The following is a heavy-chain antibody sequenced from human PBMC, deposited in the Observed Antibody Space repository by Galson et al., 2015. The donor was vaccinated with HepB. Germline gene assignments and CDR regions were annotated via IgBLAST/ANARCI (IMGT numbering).Heavy chain of an antibody. D-gene: IGHD5-12*01. CDR3: TRPGVIDSGYDYDDY. V-gene: IGHV3-73*01. CDR2: IRSKANSYAT. Sequence: SLRLSCAASGFTFSGSAMHWVRQASGKGLEWVGRIRSKANSYATAYAASVKGRFTISRDDSRNTAYLQMNSLKTEDTAVYYCTRPGVIDSGYDYDDYWGQGTLVTVSS. J-gene: IGHJ4*02. CDR1: GFTFSGSA.